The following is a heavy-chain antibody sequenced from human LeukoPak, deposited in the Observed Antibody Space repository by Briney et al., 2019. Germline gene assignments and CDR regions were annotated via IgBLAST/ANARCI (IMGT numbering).Heavy chain of an antibody. J-gene: IGHJ4*02. V-gene: IGHV3-21*01. Sequence: PGGSLRLSCAASGFTLRSYTMNWVRQAPGKGLEWVSSIGISSNKIYYADSVKGRFIISRDNAKNSVYLQMNSLRAEDTAVYYCARESGSSNHDGVYFDYWGQGTLVTVSS. D-gene: IGHD4-11*01. CDR2: IGISSNKI. CDR3: ARESGSSNHDGVYFDY. CDR1: GFTLRSYT.